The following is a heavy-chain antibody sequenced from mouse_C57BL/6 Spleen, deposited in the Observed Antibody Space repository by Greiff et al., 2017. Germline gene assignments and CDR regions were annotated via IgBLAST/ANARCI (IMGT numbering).Heavy chain of an antibody. Sequence: QVHVKQSGAELVRPGASVTLSCKASGYTFTDYEMHWVKQTPVHGLEWIGAIDPESGGTAYNQKLKGKAILTANKSSSTAYMSLRSLTSEDSAVYYCTKSDYYGSSWDDWGQGTTLTVSS. V-gene: IGHV1-15*01. CDR3: TKSDYYGSSWDD. D-gene: IGHD1-1*01. CDR1: GYTFTDYE. J-gene: IGHJ2*01. CDR2: IDPESGGT.